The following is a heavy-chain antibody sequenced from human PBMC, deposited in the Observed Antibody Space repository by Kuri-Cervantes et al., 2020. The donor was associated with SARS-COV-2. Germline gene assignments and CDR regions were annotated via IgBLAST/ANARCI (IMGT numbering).Heavy chain of an antibody. CDR3: ASLYYDFWSGTFDY. CDR2: FHYSGST. V-gene: IGHV4-59*08. CDR1: GGSITTYY. Sequence: GSLRLSCTVSGGSITTYYWSWIRQPPGKGLEWIGYFHYSGSTNYNPSLKSRVTISVGTSKNQFSLKLSSVTAADTAVYYCASLYYDFWSGTFDYWGQGTLVTVSS. J-gene: IGHJ4*02. D-gene: IGHD3-3*01.